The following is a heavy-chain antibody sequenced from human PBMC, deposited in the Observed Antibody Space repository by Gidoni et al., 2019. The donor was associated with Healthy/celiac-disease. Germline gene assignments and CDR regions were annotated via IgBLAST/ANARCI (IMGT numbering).Heavy chain of an antibody. J-gene: IGHJ5*02. CDR1: GFTFSSYG. D-gene: IGHD6-19*01. CDR2: RGYDGSNK. Sequence: QVQLVESGGGVVQPGRSLRLSCAASGFTFSSYGMQWVRQATGKGLEWVAVRGYDGSNKYYADSVKGRFTISRDNSKNTLYLQMNSRRAEDTAVYYCARDGGEQWLVLNWFDPWGQGTLVTVSS. V-gene: IGHV3-33*01. CDR3: ARDGGEQWLVLNWFDP.